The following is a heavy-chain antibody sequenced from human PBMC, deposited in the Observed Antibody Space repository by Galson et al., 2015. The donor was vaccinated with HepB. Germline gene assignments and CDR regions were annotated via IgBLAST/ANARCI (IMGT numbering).Heavy chain of an antibody. CDR3: AGGVSTGITGYGMDV. Sequence: QSGAEVKKPGESLRISCKASGYSFTSYWITWVRQMPGKGLEWMGRIDPSDYNTNYSLSFQGHVIMSADKYITTAYLQWSSLNASATAMYYCAGGVSTGITGYGMDVWGQGTMVTVSS. V-gene: IGHV5-10-1*01. CDR1: GYSFTSYW. D-gene: IGHD1-7*01. CDR2: IDPSDYNT. J-gene: IGHJ6*02.